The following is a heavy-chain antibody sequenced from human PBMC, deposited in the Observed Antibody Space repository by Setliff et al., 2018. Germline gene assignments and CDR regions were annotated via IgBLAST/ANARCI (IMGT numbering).Heavy chain of an antibody. CDR2: IYSSGPT. V-gene: IGHV4-59*01. CDR3: ARDLGSGGGFDI. CDR1: GGSISDTC. Sequence: SETLSLTCTVSGGSISDTCWSWIRQPPGKGLEWMAFIYSSGPTNYNPSLKSRLSISVDTSKSQFSLKLNSVTAADTAVYYCARDLGSGGGFDIWGQGTLVTVSS. J-gene: IGHJ3*02. D-gene: IGHD6-25*01.